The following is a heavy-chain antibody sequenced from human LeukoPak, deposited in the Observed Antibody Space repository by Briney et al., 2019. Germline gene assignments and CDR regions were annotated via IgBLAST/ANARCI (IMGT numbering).Heavy chain of an antibody. V-gene: IGHV5-51*01. CDR1: GYSFTSYW. Sequence: GESLKISCKGSGYSFTSYWIGWVRQMPGKGLEWMGIIYPGDSDTRYSPSFQGQVTILADKSISTAYLQWSSLKASDTAMYYCVRTFEMATIFTYWGQETLVTVSS. J-gene: IGHJ4*02. CDR2: IYPGDSDT. CDR3: VRTFEMATIFTY. D-gene: IGHD5-24*01.